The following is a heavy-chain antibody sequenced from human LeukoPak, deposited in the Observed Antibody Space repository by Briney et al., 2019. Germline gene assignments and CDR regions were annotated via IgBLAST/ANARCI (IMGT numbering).Heavy chain of an antibody. CDR3: ARRRYYDSTGYNPTYYFDY. Sequence: SETPADICTVSGDSIIGSYWSWIRQAPGKGLEWIGYIYYSVDTDYNPSLKNRVTISLDTSKKQFSLRLTSVTAADTAVYYCARRRYYDSTGYNPTYYFDYWGRAMVVTVSS. J-gene: IGHJ4*02. V-gene: IGHV4-59*01. D-gene: IGHD3-22*01. CDR1: GDSIIGSY. CDR2: IYYSVDT.